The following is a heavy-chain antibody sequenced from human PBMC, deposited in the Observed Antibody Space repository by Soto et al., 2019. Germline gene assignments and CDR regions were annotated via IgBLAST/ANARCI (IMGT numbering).Heavy chain of an antibody. Sequence: PSETLSLTCTVSGGSISSGGYYWSWIRQHPGKGLEWIGYIYYSGSTYYNPSLKSRVTISVDTSKNQFSLKLSSVTAADTAVYYCAGVDTAMAPSYGYIWFDPWGQGTLVTVSS. CDR3: AGVDTAMAPSYGYIWFDP. J-gene: IGHJ5*02. V-gene: IGHV4-31*03. CDR1: GGSISSGGYY. CDR2: IYYSGST. D-gene: IGHD5-18*01.